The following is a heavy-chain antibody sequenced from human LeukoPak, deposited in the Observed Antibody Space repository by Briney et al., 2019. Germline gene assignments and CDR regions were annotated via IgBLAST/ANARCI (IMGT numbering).Heavy chain of an antibody. CDR2: INPVGGGT. CDR3: ARGKAVAGTSDAFDI. D-gene: IGHD6-19*01. J-gene: IGHJ3*02. CDR1: GYTFTDHY. Sequence: ASVKVSCKASGYTFTDHYMHWVRQAPGQGLEWMGIINPVGGGTTYAQHFQGRVTMTRDTSTSTVYMELSSLRSEDTAVYYCARGKAVAGTSDAFDIWGQGTMVTVSS. V-gene: IGHV1-46*01.